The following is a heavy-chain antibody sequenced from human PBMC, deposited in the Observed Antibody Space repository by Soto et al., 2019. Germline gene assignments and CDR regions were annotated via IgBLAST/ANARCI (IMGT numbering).Heavy chain of an antibody. CDR1: GGTFSSYA. J-gene: IGHJ5*02. CDR3: ARDSSKETGYHNWFDP. Sequence: RASVKVSCKASGGTFSSYAISWVRQAPGQGLEWMGGIIPIFGTANYAQKFQGRVTITADESTSTAYMGLSSLRSEDTAVYYCARDSSKETGYHNWFDPWGQGTLVTVSS. CDR2: IIPIFGTA. D-gene: IGHD3-9*01. V-gene: IGHV1-69*13.